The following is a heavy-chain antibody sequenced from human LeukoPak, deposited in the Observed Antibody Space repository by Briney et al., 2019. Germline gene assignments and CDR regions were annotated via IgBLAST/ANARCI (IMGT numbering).Heavy chain of an antibody. Sequence: ASVKVSCKASGGPFSSYTINWVRLVPGQGLEWMGRIFPIIDMANYAQKFHGRVTIIADKSTNTAYMELSSLRPEDTAVYYCARGRGETATIKGCAFDIWGQGTMVTVSS. CDR3: ARGRGETATIKGCAFDI. D-gene: IGHD5-24*01. J-gene: IGHJ3*02. V-gene: IGHV1-69*02. CDR2: IFPIIDMA. CDR1: GGPFSSYT.